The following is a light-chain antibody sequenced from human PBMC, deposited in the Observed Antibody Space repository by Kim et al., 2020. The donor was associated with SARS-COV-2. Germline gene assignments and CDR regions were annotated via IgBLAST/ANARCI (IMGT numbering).Light chain of an antibody. V-gene: IGKV3-20*01. CDR1: PSVIIID. Sequence: SPGERASPSCWARPSVIIIDLAWYHQTPAQAPRLLIYDASSRATGIPDRFSGSGSGTDFTLTISRLEPEDFAVYYCQQYGSSPPYSFGQGTKLEI. J-gene: IGKJ2*03. CDR3: QQYGSSPPYS. CDR2: DAS.